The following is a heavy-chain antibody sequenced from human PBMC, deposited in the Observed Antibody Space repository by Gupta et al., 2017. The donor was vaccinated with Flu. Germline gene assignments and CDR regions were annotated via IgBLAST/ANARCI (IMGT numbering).Heavy chain of an antibody. J-gene: IGHJ4*02. CDR1: GITFSNPR. CDR3: TTGRGTMVRGVINYFDY. D-gene: IGHD3-10*01. Sequence: EVQLVESAGGLVKPGGSLRLSCAASGITFSNPRMGWVRQAPGKGLEWVGRIKSKTDGGTTDYAAPVKGRFNISRDESKNTLYLQMNSLKTEDTAVYYCTTGRGTMVRGVINYFDYWGKGTRVTVSS. V-gene: IGHV3-15*01. CDR2: IKSKTDGGTT.